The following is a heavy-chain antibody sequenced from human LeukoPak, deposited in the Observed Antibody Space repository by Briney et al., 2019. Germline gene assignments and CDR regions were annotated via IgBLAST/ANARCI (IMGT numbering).Heavy chain of an antibody. CDR1: GGTFSSYA. J-gene: IGHJ6*02. CDR3: ASSYCSGGSCYSGAYYYGMDV. Sequence: SVKVSCKASGGTFSSYAISWVRQAPGQGLEWMGRIIPILGIANYAQKFPGRVTITADKSTSAAYMELSSLRSEDTAVYYCASSYCSGGSCYSGAYYYGMDVWGQGTTVTVSS. CDR2: IIPILGIA. D-gene: IGHD2-15*01. V-gene: IGHV1-69*04.